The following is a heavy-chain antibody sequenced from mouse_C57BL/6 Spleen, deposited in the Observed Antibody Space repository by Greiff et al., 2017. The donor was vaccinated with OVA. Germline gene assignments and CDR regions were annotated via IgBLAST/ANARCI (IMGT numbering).Heavy chain of an antibody. J-gene: IGHJ3*01. CDR2: IDPETGGT. Sequence: QVQLKESGAELVRPGASVTLSCKASGYTFTDYEMHWVKQTPVHGLEWIGAIDPETGGTAYNQKFKGKAILTADKSSSTAYMELRSLTSEDSAVYYCTRGVYGNPAWGQGTLVTVSA. CDR3: TRGVYGNPA. CDR1: GYTFTDYE. V-gene: IGHV1-15*01. D-gene: IGHD2-1*01.